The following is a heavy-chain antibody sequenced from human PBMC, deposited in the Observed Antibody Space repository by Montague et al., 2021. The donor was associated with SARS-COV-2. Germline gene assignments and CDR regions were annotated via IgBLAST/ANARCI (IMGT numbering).Heavy chain of an antibody. D-gene: IGHD2-21*02. CDR2: VNFSGST. V-gene: IGHV4-59*08. CDR1: GGSISSCY. CDR3: AWSFTYGSSQMGYVFQGSVSMEEDTPKIYFALSLVTAADAAACAYDSARSFTYSSREMDF. Sequence: SETLSLTCTVSGGSISSCYCSWIRQPPGKGLGWIGFVNFSGSTNYNSSPKSQIPMSVDTSKSQFPFTLSLVTATATGTYDYAWSFTYGSSQMGYVFQGSVSMEEDTPKIYFALSLVTAADAAACAYDSARSFTYSSREMDFWGQGTMVTVSS. J-gene: IGHJ6*02.